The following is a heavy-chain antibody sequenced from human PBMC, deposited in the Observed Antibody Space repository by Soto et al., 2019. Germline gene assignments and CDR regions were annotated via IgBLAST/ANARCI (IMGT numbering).Heavy chain of an antibody. D-gene: IGHD5-12*01. V-gene: IGHV3-74*01. CDR3: ARGLSGYYGFDY. CDR2: IKGDGTNT. J-gene: IGHJ4*02. Sequence: PGGSLRLPCAASGFTFSSYWMHWARQVPGKGLVWVSRIKGDGTNTGYADSVKGRFTISRDNDKNTLYLQMNSLRAEDTAVYYCARGLSGYYGFDYWGQGTLVTVSS. CDR1: GFTFSSYW.